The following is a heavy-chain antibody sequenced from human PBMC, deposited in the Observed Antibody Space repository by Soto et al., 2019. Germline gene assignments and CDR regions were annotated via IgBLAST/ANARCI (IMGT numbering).Heavy chain of an antibody. CDR3: ARERSGDIGDPAGTRSSFTGYYYYGMDD. D-gene: IGHD5-12*01. CDR2: IKEDGSET. V-gene: IGHV3-7*01. Sequence: PGGSLRLSCAASGFTFSSYWMSWVRQAPGKGLEWVANIKEDGSETYYADSVKGRFTISRDNAKNSLYLQMNSLRAEDTAVYYCARERSGDIGDPAGTRSSFTGYYYYGMDDWGQGTTVTVSS. J-gene: IGHJ6*02. CDR1: GFTFSSYW.